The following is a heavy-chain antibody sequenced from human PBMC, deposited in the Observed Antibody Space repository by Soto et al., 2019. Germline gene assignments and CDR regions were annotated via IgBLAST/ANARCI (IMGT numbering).Heavy chain of an antibody. D-gene: IGHD5-12*01. CDR2: INAGNGNT. Sequence: QVQLMQSGAEVKKPGASVKVSCKASGYTFTSYAMHWVRQAPGQRLEWMGWINAGNGNTKYSQKFQGRVTITRDTSASTAYMELSSLRSEDTAVYYCARASLLVATERGGWFDPWGQGTLVTVSS. CDR1: GYTFTSYA. J-gene: IGHJ5*02. V-gene: IGHV1-3*01. CDR3: ARASLLVATERGGWFDP.